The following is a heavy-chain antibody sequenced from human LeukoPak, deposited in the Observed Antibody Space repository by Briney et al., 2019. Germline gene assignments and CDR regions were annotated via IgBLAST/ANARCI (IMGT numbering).Heavy chain of an antibody. V-gene: IGHV4-59*01. Sequence: SETLSLTCTVSGGSISSYYWSWIRQPPGKGLEWIGYFYYSGSTNYNPSLKSRVTISVDTSKNQFSLKLSSVIAADTAVYYCARTDTAMAYYYYGMDVWGQGTTVTVSS. CDR1: GGSISSYY. CDR3: ARTDTAMAYYYYGMDV. D-gene: IGHD5-18*01. CDR2: FYYSGST. J-gene: IGHJ6*02.